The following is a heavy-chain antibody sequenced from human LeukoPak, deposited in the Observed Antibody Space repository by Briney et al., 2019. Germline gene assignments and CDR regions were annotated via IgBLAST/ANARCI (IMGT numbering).Heavy chain of an antibody. V-gene: IGHV4-34*01. CDR3: ARDEVRGVIQLSGYFDL. Sequence: SETLSLTCAVYGGSFSGYYWSWIRQPPGKGLEWIGEINHSGSTNYNPSLKSRVTISVDTSKNQFSLKLSSVTAADTAVYYCARDEVRGVIQLSGYFDLWGQGTLVTVSS. J-gene: IGHJ5*02. D-gene: IGHD3-10*01. CDR1: GGSFSGYY. CDR2: INHSGST.